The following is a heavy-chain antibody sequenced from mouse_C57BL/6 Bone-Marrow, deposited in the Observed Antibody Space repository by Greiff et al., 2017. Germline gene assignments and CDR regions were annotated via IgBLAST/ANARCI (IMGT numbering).Heavy chain of an antibody. CDR3: ARDDLRQWYFDV. V-gene: IGHV7-1*01. CDR1: GFTFSDFY. CDR2: SRNKANDYTT. Sequence: EVKLVESGGGLVQSGRSLRLSCATSGFTFSDFYMEWVRQAPGKGLEWIAASRNKANDYTTEYSASVKGRFIVSRDTSQSILYLQMNALRAEDTAIYDCARDDLRQWYFDVWGTGTTVTVSS. D-gene: IGHD2-12*01. J-gene: IGHJ1*03.